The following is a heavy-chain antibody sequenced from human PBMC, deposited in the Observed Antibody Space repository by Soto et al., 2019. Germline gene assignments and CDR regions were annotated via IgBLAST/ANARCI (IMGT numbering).Heavy chain of an antibody. CDR2: IGGYKGNT. CDR1: GYTFTNYG. V-gene: IGHV1-18*01. CDR3: APHTLDTGMPSGY. D-gene: IGHD5-18*01. J-gene: IGHJ4*02. Sequence: QVQLVQSGAEVREPGASVKVSCKASGYTFTNYGVSWVRQAPGQGLEWMGWIGGYKGNTNYAQKRKARGTWTTDTSTSTAYIELRSLRSDDTAVYYCAPHTLDTGMPSGYWGQGTLVTVSS.